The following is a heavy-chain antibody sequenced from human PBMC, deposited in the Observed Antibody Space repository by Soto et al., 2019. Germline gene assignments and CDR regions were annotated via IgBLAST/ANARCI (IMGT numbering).Heavy chain of an antibody. D-gene: IGHD6-13*01. Sequence: QVRLVQSGAEVKKPGFSVKVSCKASGGTFSSYAISWVRQAPGQGLEWMGGIIPIFGTANYAQKFQGRVTITADESTSTAYMELSSLRSEDTAVYYCARGSGIAAAGQFDYWGQGTLVTVSS. CDR2: IIPIFGTA. J-gene: IGHJ4*02. CDR1: GGTFSSYA. CDR3: ARGSGIAAAGQFDY. V-gene: IGHV1-69*01.